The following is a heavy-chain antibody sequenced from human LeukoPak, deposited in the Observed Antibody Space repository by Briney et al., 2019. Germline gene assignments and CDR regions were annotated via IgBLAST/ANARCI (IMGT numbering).Heavy chain of an antibody. J-gene: IGHJ4*02. Sequence: ASVKVSCKAAGYTFTSYYMHSVRQAPGQGREWMGIINPSGGSTSYAKKCQGRATMTRDTSTSTVYMALSSLRSEDTAVYYCARDLDGIAVAGTNGLGFFDYWGQGTLVTVSS. CDR3: ARDLDGIAVAGTNGLGFFDY. V-gene: IGHV1-46*03. D-gene: IGHD6-19*01. CDR2: INPSGGST. CDR1: GYTFTSYY.